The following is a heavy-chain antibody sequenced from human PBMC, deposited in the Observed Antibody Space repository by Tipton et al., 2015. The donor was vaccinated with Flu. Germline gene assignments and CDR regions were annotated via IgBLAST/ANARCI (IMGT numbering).Heavy chain of an antibody. V-gene: IGHV4-59*08. Sequence: TLSLTCTVSGGSISSYYWDWIRQPPGKGLEWIGSIYSSGSTNYNPSLKTRLTMTADTSSHQFSLRLTSVTAADTAVYYCARRGRAGIAAAANYHFDYWGQGTLVTVSS. D-gene: IGHD6-25*01. J-gene: IGHJ4*02. CDR3: ARRGRAGIAAAANYHFDY. CDR2: IYSSGST. CDR1: GGSISSYY.